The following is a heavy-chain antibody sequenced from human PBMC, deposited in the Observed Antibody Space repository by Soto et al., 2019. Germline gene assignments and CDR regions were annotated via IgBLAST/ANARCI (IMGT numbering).Heavy chain of an antibody. D-gene: IGHD3-10*02. CDR2: IYYSGST. CDR3: AASEVGLISVLGT. J-gene: IGHJ5*02. V-gene: IGHV4-59*01. CDR1: GGSISSYY. Sequence: PSETLSLTCTVSGGSISSYYLSWIRQPPGKGLEWIGYIYYSGSTNYNPSLKSRVTISVDTSKNQFSLKLSSVTAADTAVYYCAASEVGLISVLGTWGQGTQVTVSS.